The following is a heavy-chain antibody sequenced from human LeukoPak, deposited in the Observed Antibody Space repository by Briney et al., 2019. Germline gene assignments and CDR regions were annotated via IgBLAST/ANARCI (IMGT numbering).Heavy chain of an antibody. D-gene: IGHD7-27*01. CDR3: ARGYRPNWGSTVGDY. CDR1: GFTFSDYW. CDR2: INSDGSST. V-gene: IGHV3-74*01. Sequence: GGSLRLSCAASGFTFSDYWMHWVRQAPGKGLVWVSRINSDGSSTNYADSVKGRFTISRDNAKNTLYLQMNSLRAEDTAVYYCARGYRPNWGSTVGDYWGQGTLVTISS. J-gene: IGHJ4*02.